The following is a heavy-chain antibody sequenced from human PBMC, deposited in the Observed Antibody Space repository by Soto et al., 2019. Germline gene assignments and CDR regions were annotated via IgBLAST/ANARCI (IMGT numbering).Heavy chain of an antibody. V-gene: IGHV3-21*01. CDR1: GFTFSSYS. CDR3: ARDKSGLRYFDWLLFKYYYYYYGMDV. CDR2: ISSSSSYI. D-gene: IGHD3-9*01. J-gene: IGHJ6*02. Sequence: GGSLRLSCAASGFTFSSYSMNWVRQAPGKGLEWVSSISSSSSYIYYADSVKGRFTISRDNAKNSLYLQMNSLRAEDTAVYYCARDKSGLRYFDWLLFKYYYYYYGMDVWGQGTTVTAP.